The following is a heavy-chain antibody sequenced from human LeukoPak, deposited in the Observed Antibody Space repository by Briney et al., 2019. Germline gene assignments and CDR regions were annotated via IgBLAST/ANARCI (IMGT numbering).Heavy chain of an antibody. J-gene: IGHJ3*02. CDR2: IYYSGNT. CDR1: GGSISSYY. D-gene: IGHD3-10*01. Sequence: SETLSLTCTVSGGSISSYYWYWIRQPPGKGLEWIGYIYYSGNTNYNPSLKSRVSISVDKSKNQFSLKLSSVTAADTAVYYCARNLWFGESSDAFYIWGQGTMVTVSS. V-gene: IGHV4-59*01. CDR3: ARNLWFGESSDAFYI.